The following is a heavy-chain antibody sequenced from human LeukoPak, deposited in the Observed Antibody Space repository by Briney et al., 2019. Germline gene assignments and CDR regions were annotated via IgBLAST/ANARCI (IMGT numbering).Heavy chain of an antibody. J-gene: IGHJ4*02. D-gene: IGHD1-26*01. CDR3: AREGSTIGRHYLDY. CDR1: GFTFSNYW. V-gene: IGHV3-7*05. Sequence: GGSLRLSCAASGFTFSNYWMTWVRQAPGKGLEWVANIKQDGSAKYYVDSVKGRFTISRDNARNSLYLQMNSLRAEDTAVYYCAREGSTIGRHYLDYWGQGTLVTVSS. CDR2: IKQDGSAK.